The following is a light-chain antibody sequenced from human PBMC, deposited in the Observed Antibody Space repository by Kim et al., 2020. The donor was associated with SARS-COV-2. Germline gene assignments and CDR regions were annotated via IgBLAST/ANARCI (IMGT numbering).Light chain of an antibody. CDR3: SAWDSSLSAWV. J-gene: IGLJ3*02. V-gene: IGLV10-54*01. CDR2: RNN. Sequence: QAGLTQLPSVSKGLRQTATLTCTGNSNNVGNQGAAWLQQHQGHPPKLLSYRNNNRPSGISERLSASRSVNTASLTITGLQPEDEADYYCSAWDSSLSAWVFGGGTQLTVL. CDR1: SNNVGNQG.